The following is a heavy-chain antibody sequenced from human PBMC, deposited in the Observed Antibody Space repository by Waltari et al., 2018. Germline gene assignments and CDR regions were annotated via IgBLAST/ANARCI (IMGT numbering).Heavy chain of an antibody. CDR3: VRWRWEQSEFDY. J-gene: IGHJ4*03. CDR1: GFSFSCYR. V-gene: IGHV3-7*01. D-gene: IGHD1-26*01. Sequence: EVQLVESGGGLVQPGGSLRLSCAVSGFSFSCYRVSGVRQAPGKGLGEVANVKPDGGEKHYVDAVKGRFTMSRDNAKNSVYLQRNSLRGEGTAVYYCVRWRWEQSEFDYWGHGTLVTVSS. CDR2: VKPDGGEK.